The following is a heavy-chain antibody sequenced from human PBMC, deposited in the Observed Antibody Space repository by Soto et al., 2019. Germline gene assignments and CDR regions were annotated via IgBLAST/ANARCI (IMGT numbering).Heavy chain of an antibody. CDR1: GGTFSSYA. J-gene: IGHJ4*02. V-gene: IGHV1-69*13. D-gene: IGHD3-10*01. CDR2: IIPIFGTA. Sequence: SVKVSCKASGGTFSSYAISWVRQAPGQGLEWMGGIIPIFGTANYAQKFQGRVTITADESTSTAYMELSSLRSEDTAVYYCARGYRYYYGSGSSHWGQGTLVTVSS. CDR3: ARGYRYYYGSGSSH.